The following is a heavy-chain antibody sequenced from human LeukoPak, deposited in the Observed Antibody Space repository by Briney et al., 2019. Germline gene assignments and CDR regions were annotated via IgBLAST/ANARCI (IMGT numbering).Heavy chain of an antibody. J-gene: IGHJ4*02. CDR1: GFTFSSYE. V-gene: IGHV3-48*03. Sequence: GGSLRLSCAASGFTFSSYEMNWVRQAPGKGLEWVSYISSSGRTIYYADSVKGRFIISRDNAKNSMFLQMNSLRAEDTAVYYCTTQLSIAACFDYWGQGTLVTVSS. D-gene: IGHD6-6*01. CDR3: TTQLSIAACFDY. CDR2: ISSSGRTI.